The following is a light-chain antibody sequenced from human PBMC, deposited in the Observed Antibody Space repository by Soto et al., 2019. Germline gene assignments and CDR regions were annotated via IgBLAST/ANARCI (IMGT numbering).Light chain of an antibody. V-gene: IGKV1-6*01. CDR2: SAS. Sequence: IQRTQSPSSLSASVGDRFTITCRASQGVRDDVGWYQQKPGKAPKLLIYSASTLQRGVPSRFSGSGSGTDFTLNISSLQAEDVATYYCLQESNYPLTFGGGTKVEIK. CDR1: QGVRDD. J-gene: IGKJ4*01. CDR3: LQESNYPLT.